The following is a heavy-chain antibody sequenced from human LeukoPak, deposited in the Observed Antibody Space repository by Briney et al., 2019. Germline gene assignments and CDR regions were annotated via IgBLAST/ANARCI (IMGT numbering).Heavy chain of an antibody. CDR3: AVGETTMVTDY. D-gene: IGHD5-18*01. CDR1: GGSISSYY. Sequence: SETLSLTCTVSGGSISSYYWSWIRQPAEKGLEWIGRIYTSGSTNYNPSLKSRVTMSVDTSKNQFSLKLSSVTAADTAVYYCAVGETTMVTDYWGQGTLVTVSS. V-gene: IGHV4-4*07. J-gene: IGHJ4*02. CDR2: IYTSGST.